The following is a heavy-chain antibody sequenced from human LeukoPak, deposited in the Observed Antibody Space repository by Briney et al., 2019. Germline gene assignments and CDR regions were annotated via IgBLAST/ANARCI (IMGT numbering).Heavy chain of an antibody. Sequence: SSVKVSCKASGGTFSSYAISWVRQAPGQGLEWMGRIIPILGIANYAQKFQGRVTITADKSTSTAYMELSSLRSEDTAVYYCARGSLAFFSIDYWGQGTLVTVS. CDR2: IIPILGIA. CDR3: ARGSLAFFSIDY. V-gene: IGHV1-69*04. CDR1: GGTFSSYA. J-gene: IGHJ4*02. D-gene: IGHD2/OR15-2a*01.